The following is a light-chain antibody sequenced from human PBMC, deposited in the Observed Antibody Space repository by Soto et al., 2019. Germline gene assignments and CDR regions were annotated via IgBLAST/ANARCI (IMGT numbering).Light chain of an antibody. V-gene: IGLV1-44*01. Sequence: QSVLTQPHSASGTPGQRVTISCSGSSSNIGTSSVHWFQQLPGAAPKLLISTTNQRPSGVPERFSGSKSGTSASLAISGLQSDDEADYYCAARDDSPNGHVFGTGTKVTDL. J-gene: IGLJ1*01. CDR1: SSNIGTSS. CDR2: TTN. CDR3: AARDDSPNGHV.